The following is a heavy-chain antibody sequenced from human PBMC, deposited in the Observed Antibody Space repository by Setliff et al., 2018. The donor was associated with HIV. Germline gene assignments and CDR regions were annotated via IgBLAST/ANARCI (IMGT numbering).Heavy chain of an antibody. J-gene: IGHJ4*02. Sequence: KSSETLSLTCSVSGYSISRNYYWGWIRQSPGKGLEWIASMHGSGNTHYNPSLQSRITISMDTSKNQFSLTLSSVTAADTAVYYCAAFFVTPLMTQDFWGQGTLVTVSS. CDR1: GYSISRNYY. D-gene: IGHD4-17*01. CDR3: AAFFVTPLMTQDF. V-gene: IGHV4-38-2*02. CDR2: MHGSGNT.